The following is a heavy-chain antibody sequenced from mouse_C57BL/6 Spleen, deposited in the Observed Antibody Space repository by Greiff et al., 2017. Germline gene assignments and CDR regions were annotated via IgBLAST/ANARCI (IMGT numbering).Heavy chain of an antibody. CDR2: ISSGGDYI. J-gene: IGHJ2*01. CDR3: TRDSSPYYFDY. Sequence: DVMLVESGEGLVKPGGSLKLSCAASGFTFSSYALSWVRQTPEKRLEWVAYISSGGDYIYYADTVKGRFTISRDNARNTLYLQMSSLKSEDTAMYYCTRDSSPYYFDYWGQGTTLTVSS. V-gene: IGHV5-9-1*02. D-gene: IGHD1-1*01. CDR1: GFTFSSYA.